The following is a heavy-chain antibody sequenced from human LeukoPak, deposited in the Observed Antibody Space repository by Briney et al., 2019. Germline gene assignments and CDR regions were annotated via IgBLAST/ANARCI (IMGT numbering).Heavy chain of an antibody. CDR2: IHYSGTT. V-gene: IGHV4-31*03. D-gene: IGHD1-26*01. J-gene: IGHJ6*03. CDR1: VDSITEGGHR. CDR3: ARDAIVRGISDYYYVDV. Sequence: DPSETLSLTCSAYVDSITEGGHRWSWIRQHPGKGLEWIANIHYSGTTSHNPSLNSRVSMSVDTSKNKFSLRLTSLTVADTAVYYCARDAIVRGISDYYYVDVWGKGTTVTVSS.